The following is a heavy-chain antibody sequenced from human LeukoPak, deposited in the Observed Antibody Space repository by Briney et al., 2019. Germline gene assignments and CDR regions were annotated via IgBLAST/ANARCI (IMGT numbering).Heavy chain of an antibody. CDR2: IKSKTDGGTT. CDR3: TTGLLEWLLRERIDY. J-gene: IGHJ4*02. D-gene: IGHD3-3*01. CDR1: GFTFSNAW. V-gene: IGHV3-15*01. Sequence: PGGSLRLSCAASGFTFSNAWMSWVRQAPGKGLEWVGRIKSKTDGGTTDYAAPVKGRFTISRDDSKNTLYLQMNSLKTEDTAVYYCTTGLLEWLLRERIDYWGQGTLVTVSS.